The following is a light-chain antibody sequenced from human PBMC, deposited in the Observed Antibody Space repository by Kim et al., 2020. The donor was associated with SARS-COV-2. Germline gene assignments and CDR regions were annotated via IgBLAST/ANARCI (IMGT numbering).Light chain of an antibody. J-gene: IGKJ4*01. CDR2: DAS. Sequence: SPGERATLSGRASQSVSTFLVWYQQKPGQAPRLLIYDASNRATGIPARFSGRGSGTDFTLTISSLEPEDFAVYYCQHRGNWPALTFGGGTKVDIK. V-gene: IGKV3-11*01. CDR1: QSVSTF. CDR3: QHRGNWPALT.